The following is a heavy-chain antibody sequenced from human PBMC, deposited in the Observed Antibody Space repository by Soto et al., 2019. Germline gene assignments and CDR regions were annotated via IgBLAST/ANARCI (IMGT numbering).Heavy chain of an antibody. Sequence: VQLLESGGGLVQPGGSLRLACTASGFTFNHYAMSWVRQTPGKGLEWVSAVSGRGGSTKYADSVKGRFIISRDKSNSTLYLQMDSLRGDDTAVYYCAKDSTVTTSLYFYYYGFDVWGQGTTVTVSS. D-gene: IGHD4-17*01. V-gene: IGHV3-23*01. CDR1: GFTFNHYA. CDR3: AKDSTVTTSLYFYYYGFDV. CDR2: VSGRGGST. J-gene: IGHJ6*01.